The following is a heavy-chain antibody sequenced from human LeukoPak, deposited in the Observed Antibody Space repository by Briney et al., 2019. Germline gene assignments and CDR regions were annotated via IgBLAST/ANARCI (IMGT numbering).Heavy chain of an antibody. Sequence: PGGSLRLSCAASGFTFSDYYMNWIRQAPGKGLEWVSDISRSGSITYYADSVKGRFTISRDNAKNSLYLQMNSLRAEDSAVYYCSRVHSGSYLYYFDYWGQGTLVTVSS. CDR3: SRVHSGSYLYYFDY. CDR1: GFTFSDYY. D-gene: IGHD1-26*01. CDR2: ISRSGSIT. V-gene: IGHV3-11*01. J-gene: IGHJ4*02.